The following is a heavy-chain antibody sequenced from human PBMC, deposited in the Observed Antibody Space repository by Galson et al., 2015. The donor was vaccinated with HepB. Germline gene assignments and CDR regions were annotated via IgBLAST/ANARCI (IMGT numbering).Heavy chain of an antibody. CDR3: ATCRGGDDYCLDY. D-gene: IGHD2-21*02. J-gene: IGHJ4*02. CDR2: ISGGGST. V-gene: IGHV3-23*01. CDR1: GFIFSSYA. Sequence: SLRLSCAASGFIFSSYAMTWVRQAPGKGLEWVSIISGGGSTFYADSVKGRFTISRDNSKNTLYLQMDSLRPEDTAIYYCATCRGGDDYCLDYWGQGTLVTVSS.